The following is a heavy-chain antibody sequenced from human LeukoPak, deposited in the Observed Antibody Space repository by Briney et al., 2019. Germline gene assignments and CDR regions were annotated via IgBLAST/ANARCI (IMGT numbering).Heavy chain of an antibody. J-gene: IGHJ4*02. V-gene: IGHV4-4*07. CDR3: ARAPSGCGGTCAFDY. CDR1: GGSISGSW. CDR2: LHADGDT. Sequence: SETLSLTCTVSGGSISGSWWSWIRQPAGKGLEWIGRLHADGDTNYNPSLKSRITMSLDAPGNQFSLKLTAVTAADTAVYFCARAPSGCGGTCAFDYWGQGILVTVYS. D-gene: IGHD2-15*01.